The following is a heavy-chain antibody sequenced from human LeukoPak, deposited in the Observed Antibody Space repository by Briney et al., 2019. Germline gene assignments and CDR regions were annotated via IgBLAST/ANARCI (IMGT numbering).Heavy chain of an antibody. CDR3: TQQESRYDFWSGYYVVTWFDP. D-gene: IGHD3-3*01. V-gene: IGHV3-15*01. J-gene: IGHJ5*02. Sequence: GGSLRLSCAASGFTFSNAWMSWVRQAPGKGLEWVGRIKSKTDGGTTDYAAPVKGRFTISRDDSKNTLYLQMNSLKTEDTAVYYCTQQESRYDFWSGYYVVTWFDPWGQGTLVTVSS. CDR1: GFTFSNAW. CDR2: IKSKTDGGTT.